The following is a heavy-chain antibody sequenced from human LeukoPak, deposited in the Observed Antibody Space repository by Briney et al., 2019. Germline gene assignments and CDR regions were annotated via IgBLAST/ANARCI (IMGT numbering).Heavy chain of an antibody. CDR3: ALYQSSYSHYEGASDI. CDR2: INPSGGST. CDR1: GYTFTSYY. Sequence: ASVKVSCKASGYTFTSYYMHWVRQAPGQGLEWMGIINPSGGSTSYAQKFQGRVTMTRDTSISTAYMELSRLRSDDTAVYYCALYQSSYSHYEGASDIWGQGTMVTVSS. V-gene: IGHV1-46*01. D-gene: IGHD4-11*01. J-gene: IGHJ3*02.